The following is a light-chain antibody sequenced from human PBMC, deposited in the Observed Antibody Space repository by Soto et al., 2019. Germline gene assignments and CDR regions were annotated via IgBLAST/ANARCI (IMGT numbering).Light chain of an antibody. J-gene: IGLJ2*01. Sequence: QSVXTQPPSVXXXXXXRXXXXXXXXXXXIGAGYDVHWYQQLPGTAPKLLIYGNSNRPSGVPDRFSGSKSGTSASLAITGLQAEDEADYYCQSYDSRGWEVFGGGTKLTVL. V-gene: IGLV1-40*01. CDR3: QSYDSRGWEV. CDR1: XXXIGAGYD. CDR2: GNS.